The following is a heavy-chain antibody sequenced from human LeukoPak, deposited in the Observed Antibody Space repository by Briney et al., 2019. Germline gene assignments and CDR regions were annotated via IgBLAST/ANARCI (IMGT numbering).Heavy chain of an antibody. CDR3: AKDLLVRGPFDY. CDR2: ISGSGGST. Sequence: TGGSLRLSCAASGFTFSSYAMSWVRQAPGKGLEWVSAISGSGGSTYYADSVKGRFTISRDSSKNTLYLQMNSLRAEDTAVYYCAKDLLVRGPFDYWGQGTLVTVSS. CDR1: GFTFSSYA. J-gene: IGHJ4*02. V-gene: IGHV3-23*01. D-gene: IGHD3-10*01.